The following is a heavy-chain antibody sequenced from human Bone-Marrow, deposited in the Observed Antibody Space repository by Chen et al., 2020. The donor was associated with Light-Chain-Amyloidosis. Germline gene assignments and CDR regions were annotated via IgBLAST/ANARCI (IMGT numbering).Heavy chain of an antibody. CDR1: GFTFDDYA. V-gene: IGHV3-9*01. CDR3: AKSERAQRYTGMSSGYYYS. J-gene: IGHJ4*02. Sequence: EVQLVESGGGLVQPGRSLRLSCAASGFTFDDYAMPWVRQAPGKGLEWVSGISWNSGSIGYADSVKGRFTISRDNAKNSLYLQMNSLRAEDTALYYCAKSERAQRYTGMSSGYYYSWGQGTLVTVSS. D-gene: IGHD3-22*01. CDR2: ISWNSGSI.